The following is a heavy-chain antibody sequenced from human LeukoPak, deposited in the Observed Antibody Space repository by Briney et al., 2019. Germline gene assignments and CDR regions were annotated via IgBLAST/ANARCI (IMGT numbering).Heavy chain of an antibody. J-gene: IGHJ4*02. CDR1: GYTFTSYY. CDR2: INPSGGST. Sequence: ASVKVSCKASGYTFTSYYMHWVRQAPGQGLEWMGIINPSGGSTSYAQKFQGGVTMTRDTSTSTVYMELSSLRSEDTAVYYCASLYSGYDSVDYWGQGTLVTVSS. D-gene: IGHD5-12*01. CDR3: ASLYSGYDSVDY. V-gene: IGHV1-46*01.